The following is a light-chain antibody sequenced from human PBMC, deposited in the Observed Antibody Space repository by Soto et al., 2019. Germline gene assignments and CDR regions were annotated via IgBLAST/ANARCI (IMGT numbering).Light chain of an antibody. CDR1: QSVSSN. CDR2: VAS. V-gene: IGKV3-15*01. Sequence: EIVMTQSPATLSVSPGERATLSCRASQSVSSNLAWYQQKPGQTPKLLIYVASTRATGIPARFSGSGSGXXXXXXXXXLXSEXFXXYYCXXYNVWPLTFGGGTKVEFK. J-gene: IGKJ4*01. CDR3: XXYNVWPLT.